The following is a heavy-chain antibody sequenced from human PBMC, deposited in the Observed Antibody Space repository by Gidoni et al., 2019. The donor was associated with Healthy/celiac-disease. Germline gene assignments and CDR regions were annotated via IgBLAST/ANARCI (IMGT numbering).Heavy chain of an antibody. J-gene: IGHJ6*02. D-gene: IGHD3-3*01. CDR2: ISWNSGSI. CDR3: AKALGVVIPYYYYGMDV. Sequence: EVQLVESGGGLVQPGRSLRLSCAASGFTFDDYAMHWVRQAPGKGLEWVSGISWNSGSIGYADSVKGRSTISRDNAKNSLYLQMNSLRAEDTALYYCAKALGVVIPYYYYGMDVWGQGTTVTVSS. CDR1: GFTFDDYA. V-gene: IGHV3-9*01.